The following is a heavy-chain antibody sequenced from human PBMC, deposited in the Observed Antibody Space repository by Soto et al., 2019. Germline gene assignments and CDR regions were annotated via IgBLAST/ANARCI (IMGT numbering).Heavy chain of an antibody. J-gene: IGHJ6*02. CDR1: GGTFSSYA. D-gene: IGHD6-13*01. Sequence: SVKVSCKASGGTFSSYAISWVRQAPGQGLEWMGGIIPIFGTANYAQKFQGRVTMTEDTSTDTAYMELSSLRSEDTAVYYCATSTPRQQLEIYYYYYGMDVWGQGTTVTVSS. CDR2: IIPIFGTA. CDR3: ATSTPRQQLEIYYYYYGMDV. V-gene: IGHV1-69*06.